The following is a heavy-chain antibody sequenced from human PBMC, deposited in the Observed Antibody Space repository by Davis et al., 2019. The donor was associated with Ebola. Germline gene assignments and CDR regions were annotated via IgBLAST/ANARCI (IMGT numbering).Heavy chain of an antibody. Sequence: ASVKVSCKASGYTFTGYYMHWVRQAPGQGLEWMGWINPNSGGTNYAQKFQGRVTMTRDTSISTAYMELSSLRSEDTAVYYCATGLRIVVVPAAISLDVWGKGTTVTVSS. CDR2: INPNSGGT. CDR3: ATGLRIVVVPAAISLDV. CDR1: GYTFTGYY. V-gene: IGHV1-2*02. D-gene: IGHD2-2*02. J-gene: IGHJ6*04.